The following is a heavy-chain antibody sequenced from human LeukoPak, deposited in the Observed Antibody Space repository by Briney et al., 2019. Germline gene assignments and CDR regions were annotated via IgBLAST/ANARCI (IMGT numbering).Heavy chain of an antibody. CDR1: GFTFSSYE. CDR3: ARDSYSSGWYEGGWDRWFDP. CDR2: ISSSGSTI. J-gene: IGHJ5*02. D-gene: IGHD6-19*01. V-gene: IGHV3-48*03. Sequence: GESLRLSCAASGFTFSSYEMNWVRQPPGKGLEWVSYISSSGSTIYYADSVKGRFTISRDNAKNSLYLQMISLRAEDTAVYYCARDSYSSGWYEGGWDRWFDPWGQGTLVTVSS.